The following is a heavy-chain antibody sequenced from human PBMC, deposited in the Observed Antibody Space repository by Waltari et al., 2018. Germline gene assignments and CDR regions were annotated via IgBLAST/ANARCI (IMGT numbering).Heavy chain of an antibody. CDR3: TRDVYGSGGDYFEP. V-gene: IGHV3-21*02. Sequence: QLVESGGGLVKPGGSLRLSCSASGFTFSSWGMNWVRQAPGKGLEWIASITSSSNHIFYADAVKGRFTISRDDAKDSLYLQVDSLRVDDTGVYYCTRDVYGSGGDYFEPWGQGTLVTVSS. J-gene: IGHJ4*02. CDR2: ITSSSNHI. D-gene: IGHD6-19*01. CDR1: GFTFSSWG.